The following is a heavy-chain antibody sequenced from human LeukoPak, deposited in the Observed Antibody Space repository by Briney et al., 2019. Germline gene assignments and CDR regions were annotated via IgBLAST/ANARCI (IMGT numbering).Heavy chain of an antibody. D-gene: IGHD3-3*01. CDR1: GGSISSRSHY. J-gene: IGHJ4*02. CDR2: IYYSGTT. Sequence: SETLSLTCSVSGGSISSRSHYWGWIRQSPGKGLEWIGTIYYSGTTFYNPSLQSRVSISVDTSRNQFSLRLNSVTAADTAVYYCARRNDYDFSSGNQYYLDYWGQGTLVTVSS. CDR3: ARRNDYDFSSGNQYYLDY. V-gene: IGHV4-39*01.